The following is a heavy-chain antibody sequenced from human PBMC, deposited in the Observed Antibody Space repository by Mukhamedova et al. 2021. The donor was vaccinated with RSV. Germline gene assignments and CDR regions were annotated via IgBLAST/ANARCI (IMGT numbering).Heavy chain of an antibody. CDR2: IGPSGST. J-gene: IGHJ3*01. CDR3: ARHKGYSQGN. D-gene: IGHD6-13*01. CDR1: SSDY. Sequence: SSDYWSWIRQPPEKGLEWIGQIGPSGSTNYNPSLRSRVTISVDTSKNYFSLNLSSVTAADTAVYYCARHKGYSQGNWGQGTMVTVS. V-gene: IGHV4-34*01.